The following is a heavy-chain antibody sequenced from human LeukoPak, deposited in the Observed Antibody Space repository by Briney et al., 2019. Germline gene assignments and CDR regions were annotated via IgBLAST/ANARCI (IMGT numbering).Heavy chain of an antibody. D-gene: IGHD4-17*01. Sequence: GGSLRLSCAASGFTFSSYWMHWVRQAPGKGLVWVSRINSDGSSTSYADSVKGRFTISRDNAKNTLYLQMNSLRAEDTAVYYCAKDASPDYGDLHLLYWGQGTLVTVSS. J-gene: IGHJ4*02. V-gene: IGHV3-74*01. CDR2: INSDGSST. CDR1: GFTFSSYW. CDR3: AKDASPDYGDLHLLY.